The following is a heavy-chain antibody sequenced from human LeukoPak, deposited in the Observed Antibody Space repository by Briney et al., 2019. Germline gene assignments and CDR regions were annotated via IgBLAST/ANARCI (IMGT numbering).Heavy chain of an antibody. V-gene: IGHV4-30-4*08. D-gene: IGHD3-3*01. CDR1: GGSISSGDYY. CDR3: ARSLTIFGVVTD. J-gene: IGHJ4*02. CDR2: IYYSGST. Sequence: SQTLSLTCTVSGGSISSGDYYWSWTRQPPGKGLEWIGYIYYSGSTYYNPSLKSRVTISVDTSKNQFSLKLSSVTAADTAVYYCARSLTIFGVVTDWGRGTLVTVSS.